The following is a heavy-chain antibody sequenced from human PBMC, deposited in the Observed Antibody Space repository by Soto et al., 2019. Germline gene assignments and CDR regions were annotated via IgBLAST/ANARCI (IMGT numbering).Heavy chain of an antibody. D-gene: IGHD3-10*01. J-gene: IGHJ4*01. CDR2: IRSNTAIT. CDR3: VKTFDGGWPYYFVA. CDR1: SIRFTPSR. Sequence: GGALTLLYVASSIRFTPSRIVSAPEPAGKGLERVAAIRSNTAITYYADSMRGRCTISRVNSANTILLQMNSLRVDVSAVYGCVKTFDGGWPYYFVAWGHRNLVTVSS. V-gene: IGHV3-23*01.